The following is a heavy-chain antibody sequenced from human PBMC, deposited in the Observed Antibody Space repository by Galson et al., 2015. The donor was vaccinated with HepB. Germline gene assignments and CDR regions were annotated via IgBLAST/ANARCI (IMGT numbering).Heavy chain of an antibody. Sequence: CAISGDSVSSNSAAWNWNRQSPSRGLEWLGRTCYRSKWYNDYAESVKSRMTIKPDTSKNEFSLQLNSVTPEDTAVYYCARDPSGSYWGRWLDPWGQGIPVTVSS. CDR3: ARDPSGSYWGRWLDP. D-gene: IGHD1-26*01. CDR1: GDSVSSNSAA. V-gene: IGHV6-1*01. CDR2: TCYRSKWYN. J-gene: IGHJ5*02.